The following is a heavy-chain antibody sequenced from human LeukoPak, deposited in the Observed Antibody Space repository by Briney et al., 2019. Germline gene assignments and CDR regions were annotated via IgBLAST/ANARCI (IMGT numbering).Heavy chain of an antibody. J-gene: IGHJ4*02. Sequence: GGFLRLSCAASGFTFSSYGMHWVRQAPGKGLEWVAVISYDGSNKYYADSVKGRFTISRDNSKNTLYLQMNSLRAEDTAVYYCAKFSGWLLDYWGQGTLVTVSS. V-gene: IGHV3-30*18. D-gene: IGHD6-19*01. CDR3: AKFSGWLLDY. CDR1: GFTFSSYG. CDR2: ISYDGSNK.